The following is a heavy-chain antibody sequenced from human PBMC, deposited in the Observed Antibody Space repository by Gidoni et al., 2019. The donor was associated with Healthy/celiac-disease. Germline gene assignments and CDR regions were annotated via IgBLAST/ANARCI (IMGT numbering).Heavy chain of an antibody. CDR1: GGSISSSSYY. J-gene: IGHJ6*02. V-gene: IGHV4-39*07. D-gene: IGHD4-17*01. CDR2: IYYSGST. CDR3: ARDYYGDYGSRYYYYGMDV. Sequence: QLQLQESGPGLVKPSETLSLTCTVSGGSISSSSYYWGWIRQPPGKGLELIGSIYYSGSTYYNPSLKSRVTISVDTSKNQFSLKLSSVTAADTAVYYCARDYYGDYGSRYYYYGMDVWGQGTTVTVSS.